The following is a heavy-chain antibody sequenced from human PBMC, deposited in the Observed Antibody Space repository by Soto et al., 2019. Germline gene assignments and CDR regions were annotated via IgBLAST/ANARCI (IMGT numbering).Heavy chain of an antibody. J-gene: IGHJ3*02. CDR3: ARGNYDNSGYYDDAFDI. CDR1: GFTFSIYA. Sequence: GGSLRLSCAASGFTFSIYAMSWFRQAPGKGLEWVSTISGSGGSTYYADSVKGRFTISRDNSKNTLYLQMNSLRAEDTAVYYCARGNYDNSGYYDDAFDIWGQGTMVTVSS. V-gene: IGHV3-23*01. CDR2: ISGSGGST. D-gene: IGHD3-22*01.